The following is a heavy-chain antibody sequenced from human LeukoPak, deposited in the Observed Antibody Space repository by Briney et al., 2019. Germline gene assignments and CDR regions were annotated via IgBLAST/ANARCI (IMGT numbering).Heavy chain of an antibody. CDR1: GYTFTSYG. CDR2: ISAHNGNT. J-gene: IGHJ4*02. CDR3: ARSKDYVWGSYRSLYYFDY. Sequence: GASVKVSCKASGYTFTSYGISWVRQAPGQGLEWMGWISAHNGNTNYAQKLQGRVTMTTDTSTSTAYMELRSLRSDDTAVYYCARSKDYVWGSYRSLYYFDYWGQGTLVTVSS. V-gene: IGHV1-18*01. D-gene: IGHD3-16*02.